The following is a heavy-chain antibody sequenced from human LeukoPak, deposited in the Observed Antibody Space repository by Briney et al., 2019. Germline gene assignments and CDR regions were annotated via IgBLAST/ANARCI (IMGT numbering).Heavy chain of an antibody. V-gene: IGHV1-69*13. J-gene: IGHJ6*02. CDR3: ASGVVPAAMANVSLDYYYGMDV. Sequence: GASVKVSCKASGGTFSSYAISWVRQAPGQGLEWMGGIIPIFGTANYAQKSQGRVTITADESTSTAYMELSSLRSEDTAVYYCASGVVPAAMANVSLDYYYGMDVWGQGTTVTVSS. CDR1: GGTFSSYA. CDR2: IIPIFGTA. D-gene: IGHD2-2*01.